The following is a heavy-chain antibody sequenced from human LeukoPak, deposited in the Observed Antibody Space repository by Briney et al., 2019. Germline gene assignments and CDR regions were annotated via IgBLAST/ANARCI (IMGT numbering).Heavy chain of an antibody. V-gene: IGHV4-59*11. J-gene: IGHJ4*02. Sequence: SETLSLTCTVSGGSNSSRYWSWIRQPPGKGLEWIGYIYYSGSTNYNPSLKSRVTISVDTSKNQFSLKLSSVTAADTAVYYCARVGPNYDSSGYSIDYWGQGTLVTVSS. CDR3: ARVGPNYDSSGYSIDY. CDR1: GGSNSSRY. D-gene: IGHD3-22*01. CDR2: IYYSGST.